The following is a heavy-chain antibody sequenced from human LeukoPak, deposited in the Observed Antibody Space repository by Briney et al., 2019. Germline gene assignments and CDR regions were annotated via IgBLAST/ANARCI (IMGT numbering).Heavy chain of an antibody. V-gene: IGHV1-18*01. CDR1: GYTFTSYG. J-gene: IGHJ5*02. CDR3: ARGRHSSGYYFTSYNWFDP. Sequence: ASVKVSCKASGYTFTSYGISWVRQAPGQGLEWMGWISAYNGNTNYAQKLQGRVTMTTDTSTSTAYMELRSLRYDDTAVYYCARGRHSSGYYFTSYNWFDPWGQGTLVTVSS. CDR2: ISAYNGNT. D-gene: IGHD3-22*01.